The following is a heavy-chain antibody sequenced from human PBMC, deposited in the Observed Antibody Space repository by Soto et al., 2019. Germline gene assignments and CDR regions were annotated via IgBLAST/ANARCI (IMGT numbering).Heavy chain of an antibody. CDR2: IWYDGSNK. J-gene: IGHJ5*02. CDR1: GFTFSSYG. D-gene: IGHD6-13*01. V-gene: IGHV3-33*01. CDR3: ARDGMTSSSWYHHWFDP. Sequence: QVQLVESGGGVVQPGRSMRLSCAASGFTFSSYGMHWVRQSPGKGLEWVAVIWYDGSNKYYADSVKGGFTISRDNSKNTLYLQMNSLRAEDTAVYYCARDGMTSSSWYHHWFDPCFQGTIVTVSS.